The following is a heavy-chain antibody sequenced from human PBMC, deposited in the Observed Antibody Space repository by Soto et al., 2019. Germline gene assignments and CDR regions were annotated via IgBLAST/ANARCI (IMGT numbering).Heavy chain of an antibody. CDR2: ISYDGSNK. CDR3: AKDLIAMIVVVRWGSAFDI. Sequence: PGGSLRLSCAASGFTFSSYGMHWVRQAPGKGLEWVAVISYDGSNKYYADSVKGRFTISRDNSKNTLYLQMNSLRAEDTAVYYCAKDLIAMIVVVRWGSAFDIWGQGTMVTVSS. CDR1: GFTFSSYG. V-gene: IGHV3-30*18. J-gene: IGHJ3*02. D-gene: IGHD3-22*01.